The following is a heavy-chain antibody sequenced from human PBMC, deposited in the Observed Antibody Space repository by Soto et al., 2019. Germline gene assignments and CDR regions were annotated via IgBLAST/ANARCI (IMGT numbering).Heavy chain of an antibody. CDR3: TKDLGSSW. J-gene: IGHJ1*01. V-gene: IGHV3-21*02. Sequence: EVQLVESGGGLVKPGGSLRLSCAGSGFTFSNHAMNWVRRTPGKGLEWVSTITTSSTYIAYTDSVKGRFTISRDDAKNALFLQMDSLRAEDTALYHFTKDLGSSWWGQGTLVTVSS. D-gene: IGHD1-26*01. CDR1: GFTFSNHA. CDR2: ITTSSTYI.